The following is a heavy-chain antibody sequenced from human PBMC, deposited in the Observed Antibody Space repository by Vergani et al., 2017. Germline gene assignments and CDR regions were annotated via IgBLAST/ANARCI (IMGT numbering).Heavy chain of an antibody. J-gene: IGHJ3*01. CDR3: ARVASDNADGTTTAFDV. CDR2: IRPYTGHT. Sequence: QVQLVQSGAELKKPGASVSVSCKGSSHTFQTYGISWVRQTPGKGLEWMAWIRPYTGHTIYAQKFQDRVTMTADTSTNTTYMQLRSLRSDDTAVYFCARVASDNADGTTTAFDVWGQGTMVTVSS. D-gene: IGHD2-2*01. CDR1: SHTFQTYG. V-gene: IGHV1-18*01.